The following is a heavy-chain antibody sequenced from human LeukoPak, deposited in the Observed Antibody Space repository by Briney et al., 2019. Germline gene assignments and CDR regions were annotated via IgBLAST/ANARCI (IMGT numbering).Heavy chain of an antibody. CDR2: IDRDGSQT. CDR3: ARGLHDESGYRHLDY. D-gene: IGHD3-22*01. J-gene: IGHJ4*02. CDR1: GFSLSNHW. V-gene: IGHV3-74*01. Sequence: PGGSLRLSCAASGFSLSNHWMHWVRQAPGKGLIWVSRIDRDGSQTFYADSVKGRFTISRDNAKNTLYLQMNSLRAEDTADYYCARGLHDESGYRHLDYWGQGTLVTVSS.